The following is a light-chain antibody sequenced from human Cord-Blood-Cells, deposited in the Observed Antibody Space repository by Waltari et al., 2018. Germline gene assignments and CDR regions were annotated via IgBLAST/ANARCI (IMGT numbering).Light chain of an antibody. CDR3: SSYTSSSTYV. V-gene: IGLV2-14*01. CDR1: SSDVGGYNS. J-gene: IGLJ1*01. Sequence: QSALTQPASVSGSPGQSIPISCTGTSSDVGGYNSVSWYQQPPGKAPKLMIYDVSNRPSGVSNRFSGSKSGNTASLTISGLQAEDEADYYCSSYTSSSTYVFGTGTKVTVL. CDR2: DVS.